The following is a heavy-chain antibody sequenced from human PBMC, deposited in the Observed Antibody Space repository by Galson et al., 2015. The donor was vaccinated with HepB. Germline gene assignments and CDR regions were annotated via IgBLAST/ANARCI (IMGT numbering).Heavy chain of an antibody. J-gene: IGHJ4*02. Sequence: SVKVSCKASGGTFSSYAISWVRQAPGQGLEWMGGIVPIFGTANYAQKFQGRVTITADESTSTAYMELSSLRSEDTAVYYCAGHPHPTYYYDSSGYYLSDFDYWGQGTLVTVSS. CDR3: AGHPHPTYYYDSSGYYLSDFDY. CDR2: IVPIFGTA. CDR1: GGTFSSYA. D-gene: IGHD3-22*01. V-gene: IGHV1-69*13.